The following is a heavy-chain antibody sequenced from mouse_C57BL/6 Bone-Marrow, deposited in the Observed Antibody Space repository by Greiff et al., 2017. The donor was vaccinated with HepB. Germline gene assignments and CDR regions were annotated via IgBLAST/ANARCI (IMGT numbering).Heavy chain of an antibody. CDR1: GYTFADYY. J-gene: IGHJ4*01. V-gene: IGHV1-26*01. Sequence: VQLQQSGPELVKPGASVKISCKASGYTFADYYMNWVKQSHGKSLEWIGDINPNNGGTSYNQKFKGKATLTVDKSSSTAYMELRSLTSEDSAVYYCAREDYWGQGTSVTVSS. CDR3: AREDY. CDR2: INPNNGGT.